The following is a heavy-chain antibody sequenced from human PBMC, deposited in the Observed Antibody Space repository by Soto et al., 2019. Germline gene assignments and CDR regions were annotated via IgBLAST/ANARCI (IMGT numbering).Heavy chain of an antibody. CDR3: ARDRWYQLLLGD. CDR2: INAGNGNT. V-gene: IGHV1-3*01. Sequence: RASVKVSCKASGYTFTSYAMHWVRQAPGQRLEWMGWINAGNGNTKYSQKFQGRVTITRDTSASTAYMGLSSLRSEDTAVYYCARDRWYQLLLGDWGQGTLVTVSS. J-gene: IGHJ4*02. CDR1: GYTFTSYA. D-gene: IGHD2-2*01.